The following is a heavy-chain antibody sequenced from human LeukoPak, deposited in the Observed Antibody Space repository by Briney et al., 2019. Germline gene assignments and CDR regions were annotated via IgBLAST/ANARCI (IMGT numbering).Heavy chain of an antibody. V-gene: IGHV4-34*01. CDR1: GGSLNGHY. CDR2: GSESGGT. J-gene: IGHJ6*02. D-gene: IGHD5-12*01. Sequence: SETLSLTCAVYGGSLNGHYWSWIRQPPGKGLEWIGEGSESGGTKFNPSLKSRVTISVDTSKNQFSLKLSSVTAADTAVYYCARAAPYRVATNSYGMDVWGQGTTVTVSS. CDR3: ARAAPYRVATNSYGMDV.